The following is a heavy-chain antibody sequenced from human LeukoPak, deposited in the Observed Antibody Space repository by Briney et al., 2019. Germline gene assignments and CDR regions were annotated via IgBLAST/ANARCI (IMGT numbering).Heavy chain of an antibody. CDR3: AKDRPGGGWVNYYYYGMDV. CDR2: ISGSGGST. CDR1: GFTFSSYA. D-gene: IGHD6-19*01. Sequence: GGSLRLSCAASGFTFSSYAMSWVRQAPGKGLEWVSAISGSGGSTYYADSVKGRFTISRDNSKNTLYLQMNSLRAEDTAVYYCAKDRPGGGWVNYYYYGMDVWGQGTTVTVSS. V-gene: IGHV3-23*01. J-gene: IGHJ6*02.